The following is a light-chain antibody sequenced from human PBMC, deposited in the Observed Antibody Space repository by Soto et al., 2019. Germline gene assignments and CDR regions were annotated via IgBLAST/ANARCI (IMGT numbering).Light chain of an antibody. J-gene: IGLJ2*01. CDR1: SSDIGAYNY. CDR3: SSYTGSSTLVI. CDR2: EFT. V-gene: IGLV2-14*01. Sequence: QSALTQPASVSGSPGQSITISCTGTSSDIGAYNYVSWYQQIPDKAPKLIIYEFTNRPSGISNRFSASKSGNTASLTISGLQAEDEADYYCSSYTGSSTLVIFGGGTKLTVL.